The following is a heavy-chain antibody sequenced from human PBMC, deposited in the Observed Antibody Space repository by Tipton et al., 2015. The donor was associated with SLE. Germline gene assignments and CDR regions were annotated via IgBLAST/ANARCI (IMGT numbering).Heavy chain of an antibody. Sequence: RSLRLSCVASGFGFDDYAMHWVRQVPGKGLEWVSSISWNSDNEYYADSVKGRFTVSRDNPKKSVYLQMNNLRPDDTGFYYCAKDKYCTGHSCYSGFDFWGQGTLVTVSS. CDR3: AKDKYCTGHSCYSGFDF. D-gene: IGHD2-8*02. CDR1: GFGFDDYA. CDR2: ISWNSDNE. J-gene: IGHJ4*02. V-gene: IGHV3-9*01.